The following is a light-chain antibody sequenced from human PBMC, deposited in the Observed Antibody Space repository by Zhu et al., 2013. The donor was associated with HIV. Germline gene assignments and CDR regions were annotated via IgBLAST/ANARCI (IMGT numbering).Light chain of an antibody. CDR1: QSVSSIS. CDR2: GAT. CDR3: QQYVRLFT. Sequence: EIVLTQSPGTLSLSPGERATLSCRASQSVSSISLAWYQHKPGQSPRLLIYGATSRATGIPDRFSGSGSATDFSLTISRLEPEDFAVYYCQQYVRLFTFGQGTQLEIK. V-gene: IGKV3-20*01. J-gene: IGKJ2*01.